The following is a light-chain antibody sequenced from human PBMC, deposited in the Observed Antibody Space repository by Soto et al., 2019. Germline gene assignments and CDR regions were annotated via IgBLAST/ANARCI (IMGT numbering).Light chain of an antibody. CDR2: AAS. J-gene: IGKJ5*01. Sequence: IQLTQSPSSLSASVGDRVSITCRASQGISSYLAWYQQKPGKAPKLVIYAASTLQSGVPSRFSGSGSGTDFTLTISSLEPEDFAVYYCQQRSNLITFGQGTRLEIK. V-gene: IGKV1-9*01. CDR1: QGISSY. CDR3: QQRSNLIT.